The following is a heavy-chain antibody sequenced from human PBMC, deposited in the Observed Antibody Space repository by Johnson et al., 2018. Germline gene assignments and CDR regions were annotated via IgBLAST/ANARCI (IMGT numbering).Heavy chain of an antibody. D-gene: IGHD2-15*01. CDR3: AREADSHDAFDV. CDR1: GFTFSSYG. Sequence: VQLVETGGGVVQPGRSLRLSCAASGFTFSSYGMHWVRQAPGKGLEWGAVIWYEGSNKYYADSVKGRFTIPRDNSKNTLYLQMNSLRAADTAVYYCAREADSHDAFDVWGQGTRVTVSS. J-gene: IGHJ3*01. CDR2: IWYEGSNK. V-gene: IGHV3-33*01.